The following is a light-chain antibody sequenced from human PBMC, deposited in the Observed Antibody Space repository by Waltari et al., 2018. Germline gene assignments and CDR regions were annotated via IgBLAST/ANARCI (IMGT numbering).Light chain of an antibody. CDR2: LTF. Sequence: IVITQSPSPLSFTPGETASIPCRSSQNILDRSGYHYLDWYLQKPGQSPQLLIHLTFKRAFGVPDRISGSGSGTDFTLRISRVEAEDVGVYYCMQSLQTPLTFGGGTRLDIK. J-gene: IGKJ4*01. CDR3: MQSLQTPLT. V-gene: IGKV2-28*01. CDR1: QNILDRSGYHY.